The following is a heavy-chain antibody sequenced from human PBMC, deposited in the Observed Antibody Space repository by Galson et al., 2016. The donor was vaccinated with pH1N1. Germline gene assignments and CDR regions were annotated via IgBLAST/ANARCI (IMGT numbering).Heavy chain of an antibody. Sequence: SVKVSCKASGGTFSSYGINWVRQAPGQGLEWIIPIFNTVKYAQNFQGRVTITADESTTTAYMELSSLRSEDTAMYYCAREDYYDTDLSDWYFDLWGRGTLLTVSS. CDR2: IPIFNTV. CDR1: GGTFSSYG. D-gene: IGHD3-22*01. J-gene: IGHJ2*01. V-gene: IGHV1-69*13. CDR3: AREDYYDTDLSDWYFDL.